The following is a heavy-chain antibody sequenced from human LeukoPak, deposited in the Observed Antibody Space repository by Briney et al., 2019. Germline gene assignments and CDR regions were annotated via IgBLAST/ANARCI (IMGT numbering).Heavy chain of an antibody. D-gene: IGHD3-10*01. CDR3: VELTSMVEHY. CDR1: GFTFSSYW. CDR2: INSDGSRT. V-gene: IGHV3-74*01. J-gene: IGHJ4*02. Sequence: GGSLRLSCAASGFTFSSYWMHWVRQAPGKGLVWVSRINSDGSRTSYADLVKGRFTISRDNAKNTLYLQMNSLRAEDTAVYYCVELTSMVEHYWGQGTLVTVSS.